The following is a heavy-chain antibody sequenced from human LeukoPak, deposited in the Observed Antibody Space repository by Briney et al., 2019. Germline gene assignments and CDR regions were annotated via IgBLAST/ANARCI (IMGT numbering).Heavy chain of an antibody. D-gene: IGHD6-13*01. CDR2: IYSSGST. CDR1: GCSIGSYY. V-gene: IGHV4-59*01. CDR3: ARGVAAPGTGGLSWFDP. J-gene: IGHJ5*02. Sequence: SETLSPTCTVSGCSIGSYYWSWIRQPPGKGLEWIGYIYSSGSTNYNPSLKSRVTISLDTSKNQFSLKLSFVTAAATAVYYCARGVAAPGTGGLSWFDPWGQGTLVTVSS.